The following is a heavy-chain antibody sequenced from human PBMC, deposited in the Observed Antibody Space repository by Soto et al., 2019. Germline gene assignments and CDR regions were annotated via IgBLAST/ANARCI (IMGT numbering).Heavy chain of an antibody. V-gene: IGHV4-30-4*01. CDR1: GGSISSGDYY. CDR2: IYYSGST. CDR3: ATMGTPATGLYYFDY. D-gene: IGHD1-7*01. J-gene: IGHJ4*02. Sequence: SETLSLTCTVSGGSISSGDYYWSWVRQPPGKGLEWIGYIYYSGSTYYNPSLKSRVTISVDTSKNQFSLNLSFVTAADTAVYYCATMGTPATGLYYFDYWGQGTLVTVSS.